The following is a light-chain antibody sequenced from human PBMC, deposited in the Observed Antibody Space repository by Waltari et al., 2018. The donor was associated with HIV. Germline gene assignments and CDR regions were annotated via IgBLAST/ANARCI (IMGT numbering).Light chain of an antibody. CDR2: DAS. CDR3: QQFADLPLT. CDR1: QDIRHY. Sequence: IQMTQSPSSLSASVGDKVTITCQASQDIRHYLNWYQKKPGKAPNLLIYDASELQTGVPSRCSGSGSETHLTFTITSLQPEDIGTYYCQQFADLPLTFGGGTQVEI. V-gene: IGKV1-33*01. J-gene: IGKJ4*02.